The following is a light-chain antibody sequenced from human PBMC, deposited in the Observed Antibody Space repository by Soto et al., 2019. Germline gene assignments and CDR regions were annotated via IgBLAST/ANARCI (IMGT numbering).Light chain of an antibody. V-gene: IGKV3-15*01. CDR1: QSVSSN. CDR3: QQYGSSPPEFT. J-gene: IGKJ3*01. CDR2: GAS. Sequence: EIVLTQAPATVSVSPGERATLSCRASQSVSSNLAWCQQKPGQAPRLLIYGASTRATGIPARFSGSGSGTEFTLTISRLEPEDFAVYYCQQYGSSPPEFTFGPGAKVDI.